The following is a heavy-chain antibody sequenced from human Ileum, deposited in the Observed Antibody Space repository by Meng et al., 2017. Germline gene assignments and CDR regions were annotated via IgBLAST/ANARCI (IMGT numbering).Heavy chain of an antibody. CDR1: GFTFNKYW. CDR3: ASELWGDFPH. J-gene: IGHJ4*02. D-gene: IGHD2-21*02. Sequence: EVQLVECGGGLVQRGGFLRLSCVASGFTFNKYWGHWVRQAPGKGLVWVSLINTDGSTTNYADSVKGRFTISRDNAKNTLYLQMNSLRAEDTAVYYCASELWGDFPHWGQGTLVTVSS. CDR2: INTDGSTT. V-gene: IGHV3-74*01.